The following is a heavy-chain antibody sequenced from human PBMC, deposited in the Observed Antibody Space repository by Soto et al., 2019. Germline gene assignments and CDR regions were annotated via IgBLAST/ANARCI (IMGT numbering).Heavy chain of an antibody. Sequence: QVQLQESGPGLVKPSQTLSLTCTVSGGSISGGYYWRWTRQPPGKGLEWIGYIYYSGSTYYNPSLKRRVTISVDTAKNQFSLKLSSVTAADTAVYYCARFLSDAFDIWGQGTMVTVSS. CDR1: GGSISGGYY. CDR2: IYYSGST. CDR3: ARFLSDAFDI. V-gene: IGHV4-30-4*01. J-gene: IGHJ3*02.